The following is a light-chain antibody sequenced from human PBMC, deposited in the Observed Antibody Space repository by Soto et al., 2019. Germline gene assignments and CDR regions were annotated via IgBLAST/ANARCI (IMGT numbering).Light chain of an antibody. CDR1: STNIGSYYG. Sequence: QSVLTKPPSVSGAPGQRVTISCVGSSTNIGSYYGVHWYQQLPGAAPKLLIYDNSNRTSGVADRVSGSKSGTSASLAITGLQTDDEADYFCQTYAIRLSASIFGGGTQLTVL. CDR2: DNS. J-gene: IGLJ2*01. V-gene: IGLV1-40*01. CDR3: QTYAIRLSASI.